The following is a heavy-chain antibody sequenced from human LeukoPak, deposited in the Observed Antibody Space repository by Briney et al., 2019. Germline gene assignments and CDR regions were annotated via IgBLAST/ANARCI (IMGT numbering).Heavy chain of an antibody. D-gene: IGHD3-10*01. Sequence: GASVKVSCKASGYTFTGYYMHWVRQAPGQGLEWMGWINPNSGGTNYAQKFQGRVTMTRDTSISTAYMELSRLRSDDTAVYYCAREGEVYYYGSGNLPDHFWFDPWGQGTLVTVSS. CDR3: AREGEVYYYGSGNLPDHFWFDP. CDR2: INPNSGGT. V-gene: IGHV1-2*02. J-gene: IGHJ5*02. CDR1: GYTFTGYY.